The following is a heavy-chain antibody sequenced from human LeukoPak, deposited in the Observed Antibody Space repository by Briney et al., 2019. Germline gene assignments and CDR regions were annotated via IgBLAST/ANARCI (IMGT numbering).Heavy chain of an antibody. CDR3: ARDTGHYDSSGYYLAHFDY. CDR2: INPNSGGT. V-gene: IGHV1/OR15-1*02. Sequence: ASVKVSCKASGYTFTSYYMHWVRQAPGQELGWMGRINPNSGGTNYAQKFQGRVTMTRDTSISTAYTELSSLRSEDTATYYCARDTGHYDSSGYYLAHFDYWGQGTLVTVSS. D-gene: IGHD3-22*01. J-gene: IGHJ4*02. CDR1: GYTFTSYY.